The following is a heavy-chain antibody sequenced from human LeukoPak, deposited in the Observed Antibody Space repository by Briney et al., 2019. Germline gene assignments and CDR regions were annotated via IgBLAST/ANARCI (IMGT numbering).Heavy chain of an antibody. D-gene: IGHD4-11*01. Sequence: SETLSLTCAVSGYSISSGYYWGWIRQPPGKGLEWIGSIYHSGSTYYNPSLKSRVTISVDTSKNQFSLKLSSVTAADTAVYYCARSHQWFTVTTLYYFDYWGQGTLVTVSS. CDR2: IYHSGST. CDR3: ARSHQWFTVTTLYYFDY. V-gene: IGHV4-38-2*01. J-gene: IGHJ4*02. CDR1: GYSISSGYY.